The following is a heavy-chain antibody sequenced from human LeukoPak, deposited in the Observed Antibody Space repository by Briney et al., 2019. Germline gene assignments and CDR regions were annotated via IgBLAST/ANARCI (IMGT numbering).Heavy chain of an antibody. CDR1: GCSISSSSYY. J-gene: IGHJ4*02. CDR3: ARHVQGIEGYFDY. Sequence: KTSETLSLTCTVSGCSISSSSYYWGWIRQPPGKGLEWIGSIYYSGSTYHNPSLKSRVTISVDTSKNQFSLKLSSVTAADTAVYYCARHVQGIEGYFDYWGQGTLVTVSS. CDR2: IYYSGST. D-gene: IGHD3-10*01. V-gene: IGHV4-39*01.